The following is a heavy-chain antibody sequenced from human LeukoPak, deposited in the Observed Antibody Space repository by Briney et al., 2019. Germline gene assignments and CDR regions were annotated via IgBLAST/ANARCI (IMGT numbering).Heavy chain of an antibody. CDR2: IYSGGST. D-gene: IGHD3-3*01. CDR1: GFTVSSNY. J-gene: IGHJ4*02. V-gene: IGHV3-66*01. Sequence: GGSLRLSCAASGFTVSSNYMSWVRQAPGKGLEWVSVIYSGGSTYYADSVKGRLTISRDNSKNTLYLQMNSLRAEDTAVYYCARGNEYYDFWSGYFYWGQGTLVTVSS. CDR3: ARGNEYYDFWSGYFY.